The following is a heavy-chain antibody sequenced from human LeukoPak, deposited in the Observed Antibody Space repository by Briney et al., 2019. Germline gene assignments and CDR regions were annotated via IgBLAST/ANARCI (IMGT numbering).Heavy chain of an antibody. CDR3: AKGYNYAYEY. V-gene: IGHV3-53*01. CDR1: GFTVSSSY. J-gene: IGHJ4*02. D-gene: IGHD5-18*01. Sequence: GGSLRLSCAASGFTVSSSYMSWVRQAPGKGLEWVSLIYSGGSTYYAASVKGRFSISRDNSKNTLYLQMNSLRPEDTAVYYCAKGYNYAYEYWGQGTLVTVSS. CDR2: IYSGGST.